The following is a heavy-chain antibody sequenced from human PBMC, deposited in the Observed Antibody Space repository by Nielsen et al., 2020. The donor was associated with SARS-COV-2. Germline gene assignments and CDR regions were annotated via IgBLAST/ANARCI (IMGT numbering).Heavy chain of an antibody. V-gene: IGHV1-69*13. CDR3: ARVEVYDSSGYQTDY. CDR1: GYTFTSYG. Sequence: SVKVSCKASGYTFTSYGISWVRQAPGQGLEWMGGIIPIFGTANYAQKFQGRATITADESTSTAYMELSSLRSEDTAVYYCARVEVYDSSGYQTDYWGQGTLVTVSS. J-gene: IGHJ4*02. D-gene: IGHD3-22*01. CDR2: IIPIFGTA.